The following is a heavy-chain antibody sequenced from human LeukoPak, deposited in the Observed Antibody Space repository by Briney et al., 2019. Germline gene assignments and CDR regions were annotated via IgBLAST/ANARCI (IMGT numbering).Heavy chain of an antibody. V-gene: IGHV3-11*04. CDR3: ARRDWVSGAVRAFDI. J-gene: IGHJ3*02. D-gene: IGHD3-3*01. CDR1: GFMFSDYY. CDR2: ISNDSVDK. Sequence: PGGSLRLSCVGSGFMFSDYYMSWIRQAPGKGLEWVSYISNDSVDKYYVDSVRGRFTISRDNAKKSMYLQTSGLRVEDTAVYYCARRDWVSGAVRAFDIWGQGTMVTVSS.